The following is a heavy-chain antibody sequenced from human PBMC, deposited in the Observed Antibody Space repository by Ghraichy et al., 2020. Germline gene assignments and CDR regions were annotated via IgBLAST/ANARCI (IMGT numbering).Heavy chain of an antibody. Sequence: SETLSLTCTVSGGSISSGGYYWSWIRQHPGKGLEWIGYIYYSGSTYYNPSLKSRVTISVDTSKNQFSLKLSSVTAADTAVYYCVRWVPAAIIFDYWGQGTLVTVSS. D-gene: IGHD2-2*01. V-gene: IGHV4-31*03. CDR1: GGSISSGGYY. J-gene: IGHJ4*02. CDR3: VRWVPAAIIFDY. CDR2: IYYSGST.